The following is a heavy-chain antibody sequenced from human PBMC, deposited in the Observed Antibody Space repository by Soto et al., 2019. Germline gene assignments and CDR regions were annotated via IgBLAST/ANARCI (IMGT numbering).Heavy chain of an antibody. V-gene: IGHV3-23*01. Sequence: GGSLRLSCAASGFTFSSYAMSWVRQAPGKGLEWVSAISGSGGSTYYADSVKGRFTISRDNSKDTLYLQMNSLRAEDTAVYYCAKVGLFGVVIDAYFDYWGQGTLVTVSS. CDR2: ISGSGGST. CDR3: AKVGLFGVVIDAYFDY. CDR1: GFTFSSYA. J-gene: IGHJ4*02. D-gene: IGHD3-3*01.